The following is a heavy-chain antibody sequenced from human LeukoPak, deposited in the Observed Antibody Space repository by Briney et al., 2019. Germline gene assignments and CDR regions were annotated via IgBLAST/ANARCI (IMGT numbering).Heavy chain of an antibody. V-gene: IGHV1-2*02. J-gene: IGHJ4*02. CDR3: AIFTVTTVPIDY. Sequence: ASVKVSXKASGYTFTGYYMHWVRQAPGQGLEWMGWINPNSGGTNYAQKFQGRVTTTRDTSISTAYMELSRLRSDDTAVYYCAIFTVTTVPIDYWGQGTLVTVSS. CDR2: INPNSGGT. CDR1: GYTFTGYY. D-gene: IGHD4-17*01.